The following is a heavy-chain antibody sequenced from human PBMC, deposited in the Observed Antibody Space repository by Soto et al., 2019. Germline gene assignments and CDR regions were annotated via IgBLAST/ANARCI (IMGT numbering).Heavy chain of an antibody. CDR1: GGTFSSYA. CDR3: ARVGIAVAGFDY. V-gene: IGHV1-69*12. Sequence: QVQLVQSGAEVKKPGSSVKVSCKASGGTFSSYAISWVRQATGQGLEWMGGIIPIFGTANYAQMFQGRVTITADESTSTAYMELSSLISEDTAVYYCARVGIAVAGFDYWGQGTLVTVSS. D-gene: IGHD6-19*01. CDR2: IIPIFGTA. J-gene: IGHJ4*02.